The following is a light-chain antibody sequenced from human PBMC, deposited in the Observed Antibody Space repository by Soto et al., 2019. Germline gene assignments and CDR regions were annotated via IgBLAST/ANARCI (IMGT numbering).Light chain of an antibody. CDR2: DAS. J-gene: IGKJ5*01. Sequence: EIVLTQSPATLSLSPGERATLSCRASQSVKTFLVWYQQRPGQAPRLLIHDASHRADGIPARFSSGGFWTDYTLIISSLEPEDAAAYYYQQRSNWPPITFGQGTRLETK. V-gene: IGKV3-11*01. CDR3: QQRSNWPPIT. CDR1: QSVKTF.